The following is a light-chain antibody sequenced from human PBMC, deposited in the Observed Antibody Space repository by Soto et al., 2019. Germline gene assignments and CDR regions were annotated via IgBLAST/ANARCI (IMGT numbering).Light chain of an antibody. CDR2: GTS. CDR3: QQYGSSPLVT. V-gene: IGKV3-20*01. CDR1: QSVSSSY. Sequence: EIVLTQSPGTLSLSPGERATLSCRASQSVSSSYLAWYQQKPGQAPRLLIYGTSSRATGIPDRFSGSGSGTDFTLTLSRLKPEEFAVYYCQQYGSSPLVTFGQGTRLEIK. J-gene: IGKJ5*01.